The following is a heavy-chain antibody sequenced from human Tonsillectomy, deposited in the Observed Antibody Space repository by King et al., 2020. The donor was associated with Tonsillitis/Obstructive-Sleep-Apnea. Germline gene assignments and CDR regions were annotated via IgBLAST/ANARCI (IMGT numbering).Heavy chain of an antibody. V-gene: IGHV1-2*04. CDR2: INPNSGGT. J-gene: IGHJ5*02. Sequence: VQLVQSGAEVKKPGASVKVSCKASGYTFTGYYMHWVRQAPGQGLEWMGWINPNSGGTNYAQKFQGWVTMTRDTSISTAYMELSRLRSDDTAVYYCARWPNYDFWSGDNWFDPWGQGTLVTVSS. D-gene: IGHD3-3*01. CDR3: ARWPNYDFWSGDNWFDP. CDR1: GYTFTGYY.